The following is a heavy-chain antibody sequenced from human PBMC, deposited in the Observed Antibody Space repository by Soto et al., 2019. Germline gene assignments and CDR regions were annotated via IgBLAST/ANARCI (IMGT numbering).Heavy chain of an antibody. CDR3: ARFMYSSSWYLGSPKYYFDY. V-gene: IGHV4-39*01. CDR1: GGSISSSSYY. Sequence: SETLSLTCTVSGGSISSSSYYWGWIRQPPGKGLEWIGSIYYSGSTYYNPSLKSRVTISVDTSKNQFSLKLSSATAADTAVYYCARFMYSSSWYLGSPKYYFDYWGQGTLVTVSS. J-gene: IGHJ4*02. CDR2: IYYSGST. D-gene: IGHD6-13*01.